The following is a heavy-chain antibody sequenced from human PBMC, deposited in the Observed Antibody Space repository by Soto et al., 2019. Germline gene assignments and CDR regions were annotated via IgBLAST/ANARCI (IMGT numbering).Heavy chain of an antibody. CDR2: IYYSGST. J-gene: IGHJ4*02. CDR3: ARSRFRRKITGTTSLGE. V-gene: IGHV4-59*08. D-gene: IGHD1-7*01. CDR1: GGSISSYY. Sequence: SETLSLTCTVSGGSISSYYWSWIRQPPGKGLEWIGYIYYSGSTNYNPSLKSRVTISVDTSKNQFSLKLSSVTAADTAVYYCARSRFRRKITGTTSLGEWGQGTQVTVSS.